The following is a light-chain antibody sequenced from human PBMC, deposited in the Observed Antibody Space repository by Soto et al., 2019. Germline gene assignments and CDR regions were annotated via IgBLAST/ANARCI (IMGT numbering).Light chain of an antibody. CDR1: QSVSRS. V-gene: IGKV3-11*01. Sequence: EIVLTQSPATLSLSPGDIATLSFSASQSVSRSLTWYQQKPGQAPRLLIYDASTRATGIPGRFSGSGSGTDFTLTISSLEPEDFAVYYCQQRINWPPITFGQGTRLEIK. CDR3: QQRINWPPIT. J-gene: IGKJ5*01. CDR2: DAS.